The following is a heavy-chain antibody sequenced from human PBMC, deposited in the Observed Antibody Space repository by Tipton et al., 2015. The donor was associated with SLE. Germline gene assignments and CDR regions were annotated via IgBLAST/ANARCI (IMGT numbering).Heavy chain of an antibody. CDR3: ARVDYYDSSGYYYPY. CDR2: INHSGST. D-gene: IGHD3-22*01. J-gene: IGHJ4*02. V-gene: IGHV4-34*01. Sequence: TLSLTCAVYGGSFSGYYWSWIRQPPGKGLEWIGEINHSGSTNYNPSLKSRVTISVDTSKNQFSLKLNSVTAADTAVYYCARVDYYDSSGYYYPYWGQGTLVTVSS. CDR1: GGSFSGYY.